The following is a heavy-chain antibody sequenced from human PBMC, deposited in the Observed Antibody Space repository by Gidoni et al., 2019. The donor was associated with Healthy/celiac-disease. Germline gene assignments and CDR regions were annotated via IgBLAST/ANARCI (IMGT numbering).Heavy chain of an antibody. D-gene: IGHD3-22*01. CDR3: ARDGHYYDSSGYQDY. CDR2: ISSSSSYT. J-gene: IGHJ4*02. Sequence: QVQLVESGGGLVKPGGSLRRSCAASGFTFRDYYMSWIRQAPGKGLEGVSYISSSSSYTNYADSVKGRFTISRDNAKNSLYLQMNSLRAEDTAVYYCARDGHYYDSSGYQDYWGQGTLVTVSS. CDR1: GFTFRDYY. V-gene: IGHV3-11*05.